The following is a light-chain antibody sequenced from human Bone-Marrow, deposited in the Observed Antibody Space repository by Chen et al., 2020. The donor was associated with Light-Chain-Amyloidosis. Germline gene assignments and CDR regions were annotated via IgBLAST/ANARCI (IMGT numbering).Light chain of an antibody. CDR3: ATWDDRLIALV. CDR2: RDN. Sequence: QSVLTQPPSTSGTPGPRVTISCSRSGSNIGSNYVYWYQQLPGTAPKLLIYRDNQRPSGVPERFSGSKSGTSASLAINGLRSEDEAEYYCATWDDRLIALVFGGGTKVTVL. V-gene: IGLV1-47*01. CDR1: GSNIGSNY. J-gene: IGLJ3*02.